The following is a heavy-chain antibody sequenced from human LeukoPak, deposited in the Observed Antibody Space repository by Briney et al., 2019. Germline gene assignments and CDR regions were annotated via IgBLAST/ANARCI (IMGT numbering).Heavy chain of an antibody. CDR3: AKQQLVRCFDY. CDR1: CGSITSSSYY. Sequence: SETLSLTCTVSCGSITSSSYYWGWIRQPPGKGLEWIGSIFYSGSTYYNPSLKSRVTISVDTSKTQFSLKLRSVTAADTAVYYCAKQQLVRCFDYWGQGTLVTVSS. V-gene: IGHV4-39*01. D-gene: IGHD6-13*01. CDR2: IFYSGST. J-gene: IGHJ4*02.